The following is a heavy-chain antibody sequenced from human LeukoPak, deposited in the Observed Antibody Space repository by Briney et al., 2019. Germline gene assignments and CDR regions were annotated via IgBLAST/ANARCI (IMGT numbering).Heavy chain of an antibody. J-gene: IGHJ4*02. CDR1: GDSVSSNSAA. Sequence: SQTLSLTCAISGDSVSSNSAAWNWIRQSPSRGLEWLGRTYSRSKLYNDYAVSVKSRITINPDTSKDQFSLQLNSVTPEDTAVYYCARGTSSGWYYSFDYWGQGTLVTVSS. CDR3: ARGTSSGWYYSFDY. CDR2: TYSRSKLYN. D-gene: IGHD6-19*01. V-gene: IGHV6-1*01.